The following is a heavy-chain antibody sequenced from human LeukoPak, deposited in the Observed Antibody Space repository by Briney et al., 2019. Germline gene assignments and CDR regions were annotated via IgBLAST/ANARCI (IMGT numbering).Heavy chain of an antibody. CDR1: GYTFTSYD. CDR3: ARAVGYCRGGSCSHTYYYYYMDV. V-gene: IGHV1-8*03. CDR2: MNPHSGNT. Sequence: GASVKVSCKASGYTFTSYDINWVRQANGQGLEWMGLMNPHSGNTGYAQKFQGRVTITRNTSISTAYMELSSLRSEDTAVYYCARAVGYCRGGSCSHTYYYYYMDVWGKGTTVTVSS. J-gene: IGHJ6*03. D-gene: IGHD2-15*01.